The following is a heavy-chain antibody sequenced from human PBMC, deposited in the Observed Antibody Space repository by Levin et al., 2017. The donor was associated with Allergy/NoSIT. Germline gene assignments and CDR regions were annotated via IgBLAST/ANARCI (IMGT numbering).Heavy chain of an antibody. D-gene: IGHD6-13*01. V-gene: IGHV3-48*03. CDR3: TRTGASDTSSWPY. CDR2: ISSSGNTI. J-gene: IGHJ4*02. Sequence: PAKGLEWLSYISSSGNTIYYADSVKGRFTISRDNAKNSLYLQLNSLRAEDTAVYFCTRTGASDTSSWPYWGQGTLVTVSS.